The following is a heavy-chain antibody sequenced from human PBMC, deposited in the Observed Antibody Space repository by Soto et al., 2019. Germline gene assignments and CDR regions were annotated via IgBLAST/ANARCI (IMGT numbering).Heavy chain of an antibody. D-gene: IGHD1-26*01. CDR2: ISWNSGSI. CDR3: AKDNEWELYHGMDV. CDR1: GFTLDDYA. J-gene: IGHJ6*02. V-gene: IGHV3-9*01. Sequence: GGSLSLSCAASGFTLDDYAMHWVRQAPGKGLEWVSGISWNSGSIGYADPVKGRFTISRDNAKNSLYLQMNSLRAEDTALYYCAKDNEWELYHGMDVWGQGTTVTVSS.